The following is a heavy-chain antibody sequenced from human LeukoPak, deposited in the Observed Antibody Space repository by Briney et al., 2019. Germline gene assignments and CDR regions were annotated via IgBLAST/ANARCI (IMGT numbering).Heavy chain of an antibody. CDR3: ARDYALRPYYYDSSGYPIGLDY. Sequence: ASVKVSCKASGYTFTSYDINWVRQATGQGLEWMGWMNPNSGNIGYAQKFQGRVTMTRNTSISTAYMELSSLRSEDTAVYYCARDYALRPYYYDSSGYPIGLDYWGQGTLVTVSS. J-gene: IGHJ4*02. V-gene: IGHV1-8*01. D-gene: IGHD3-22*01. CDR1: GYTFTSYD. CDR2: MNPNSGNI.